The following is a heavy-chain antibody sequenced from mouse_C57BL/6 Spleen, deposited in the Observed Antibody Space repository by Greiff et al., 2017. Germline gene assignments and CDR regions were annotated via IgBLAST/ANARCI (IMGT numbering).Heavy chain of an antibody. D-gene: IGHD2-2*01. CDR2: IDPSDSET. CDR1: GYTFTSYW. V-gene: IGHV1-52*01. J-gene: IGHJ2*01. CDR3: ARGLRQDYFDY. Sequence: VKLQQPGAELVRPGSSVKLSCKASGYTFTSYWMHWVKQRPIQGLEWIGNIDPSDSETHYNQKFKDKATLTVDKSSSTAYMQLSSLTSEDSAVYYCARGLRQDYFDYWGQGTTLTVSS.